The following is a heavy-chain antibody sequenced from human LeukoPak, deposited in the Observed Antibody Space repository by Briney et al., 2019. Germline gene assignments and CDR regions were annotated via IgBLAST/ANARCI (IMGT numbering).Heavy chain of an antibody. D-gene: IGHD2-15*01. CDR2: ISSNGGSA. CDR3: VKSGGATVVGNGEIHY. CDR1: GLTFSSYA. Sequence: PGGCLRLSCSASGLTFSSYAMHWVRQPPGKGLEYVSGISSNGGSAYYADSVKGRFTISRDNSKHTLYLQMSSLRAEDTAVYYCVKSGGATVVGNGEIHYWGQGTLVTVTS. J-gene: IGHJ4*02. V-gene: IGHV3-64D*06.